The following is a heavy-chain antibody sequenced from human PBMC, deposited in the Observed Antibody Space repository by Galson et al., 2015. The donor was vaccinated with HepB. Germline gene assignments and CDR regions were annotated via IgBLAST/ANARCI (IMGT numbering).Heavy chain of an antibody. CDR1: GGTFSSYA. D-gene: IGHD3-3*01. CDR2: IIPIFGTA. CDR3: ARASAQKGVVTIHPTYYYYYGMDV. J-gene: IGHJ6*02. Sequence: SVKVSCKASGGTFSSYAISWVRQAPGQGLEWMGGIIPIFGTANYAQKFQGRVTITADESTSTAYMELSSLRSEDTAVYYCARASAQKGVVTIHPTYYYYYGMDVWGQGTTVTASS. V-gene: IGHV1-69*13.